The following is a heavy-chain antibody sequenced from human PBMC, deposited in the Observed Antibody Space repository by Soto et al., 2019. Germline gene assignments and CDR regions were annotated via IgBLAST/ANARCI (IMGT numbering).Heavy chain of an antibody. CDR2: INSDGSST. CDR1: GFTFSSYW. J-gene: IGHJ4*02. CDR3: ASCYMVHFDY. D-gene: IGHD2-2*02. V-gene: IGHV3-74*01. Sequence: GGSLRLSCAASGFTFSSYWMHWVRNAPGKGLVWVSRINSDGSSTSYADSVKGRFTISGDNAKNTLYLQMNSLRAEDTAVYWRASCYMVHFDYWGKGTPVTVSS.